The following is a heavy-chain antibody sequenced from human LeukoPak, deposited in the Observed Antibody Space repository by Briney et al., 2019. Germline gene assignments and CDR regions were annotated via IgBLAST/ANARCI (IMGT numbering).Heavy chain of an antibody. J-gene: IGHJ4*02. CDR3: AREDSSSWSYYFDY. V-gene: IGHV1-2*02. CDR2: INPNSGGT. D-gene: IGHD6-13*01. Sequence: ASVNVSCKASGYTFTGYYMHWVRQAPGQGLEWMGWINPNSGGTNYAQKFQGRVTMTRDTSISTAYMELSRLRSDDTAVYYCAREDSSSWSYYFDYWGQGTLVTVSS. CDR1: GYTFTGYY.